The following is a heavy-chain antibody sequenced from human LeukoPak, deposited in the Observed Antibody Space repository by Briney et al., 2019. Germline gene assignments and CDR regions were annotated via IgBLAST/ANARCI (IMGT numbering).Heavy chain of an antibody. J-gene: IGHJ3*02. D-gene: IGHD2-2*01. V-gene: IGHV1-2*02. CDR1: GYTFTGYC. CDR2: INPNSGGT. Sequence: GASVKVSCKASGYTFTGYCMHWVRQAPGQGLEWMGWINPNSGGTNYAQKFQGRVTMTRDTSISTAYMELSRLRSDDTAVYYCARPREGYCSSTSCPDAFDIWGQGTMVTVSS. CDR3: ARPREGYCSSTSCPDAFDI.